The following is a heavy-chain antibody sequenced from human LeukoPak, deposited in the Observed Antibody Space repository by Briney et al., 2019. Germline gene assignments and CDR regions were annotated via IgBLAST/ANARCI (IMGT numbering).Heavy chain of an antibody. J-gene: IGHJ6*04. CDR2: IKQDGSEK. CDR1: GFTFSSYW. Sequence: PGGSLRLSCAASGFTFSSYWMSWVRQAPGKGLEWVANIKQDGSEKYYVDSVKGRFTISRDNAENSLYLQMNSLRAEDTAVYYCARAPEVEYYYYYGMDVWGKGTTVTVSS. D-gene: IGHD1-1*01. CDR3: ARAPEVEYYYYYGMDV. V-gene: IGHV3-7*03.